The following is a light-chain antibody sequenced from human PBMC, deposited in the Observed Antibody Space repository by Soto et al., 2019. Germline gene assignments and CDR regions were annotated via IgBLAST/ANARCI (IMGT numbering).Light chain of an antibody. CDR1: QSISRH. Sequence: DIQMTQSPSSLSASVGDRVTITCRPSQSISRHLNWYQQKPGKAPKLLIYAAFRLQSGVPSRFSGSGSGTDFTLNISSLQPEDFVTYSCQHSYSIPITFGQGTRLEIK. J-gene: IGKJ5*01. V-gene: IGKV1-39*01. CDR2: AAF. CDR3: QHSYSIPIT.